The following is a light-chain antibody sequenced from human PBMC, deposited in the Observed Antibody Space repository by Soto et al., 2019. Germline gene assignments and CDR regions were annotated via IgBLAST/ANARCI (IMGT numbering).Light chain of an antibody. CDR3: QQYNRYLFT. V-gene: IGKV1-5*03. J-gene: IGKJ3*01. CDR1: QSISSW. Sequence: DIHMTQSHSTLSAAIGARVTTTLRASQSISSWLAWYQQKPGKAPKLLIYKASTLKSGVPSRFSGSGSGTEFTLTISSLQPDDFATYYCQQYNRYLFTFGPGTKVDI. CDR2: KAS.